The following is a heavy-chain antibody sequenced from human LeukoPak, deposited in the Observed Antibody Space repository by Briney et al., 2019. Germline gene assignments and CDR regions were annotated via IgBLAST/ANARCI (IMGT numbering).Heavy chain of an antibody. D-gene: IGHD6-19*01. J-gene: IGHJ4*02. CDR3: AKDNRRHYTSGPNPDSLH. CDR2: ISWNSGSI. CDR1: GFIFNNYA. V-gene: IGHV3-9*01. Sequence: PGRSLRLSCAASGFIFNNYAMLWVRQPPGKGLEWDSGISWNSGSIDYADSVKGRFTISRDNAKNSLYLQMNSLRVEDTAFYYCAKDNRRHYTSGPNPDSLHWGQGALVTVSS.